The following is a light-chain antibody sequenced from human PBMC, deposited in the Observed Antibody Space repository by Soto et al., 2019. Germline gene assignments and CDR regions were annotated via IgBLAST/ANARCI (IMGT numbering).Light chain of an antibody. CDR1: QSISSY. J-gene: IGKJ1*01. Sequence: DNQMTQSPSSPSASVGDRVTITCRASQSISSYLNWYQQKPGKAPKLLIYAASSLQSGVPSRFSGSGSGTDFTLTISSLQPEDFATYYCQQSYSTPPTFGQGTKV. V-gene: IGKV1-39*01. CDR2: AAS. CDR3: QQSYSTPPT.